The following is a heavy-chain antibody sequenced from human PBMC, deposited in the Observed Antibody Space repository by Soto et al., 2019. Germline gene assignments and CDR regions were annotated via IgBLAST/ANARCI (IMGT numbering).Heavy chain of an antibody. D-gene: IGHD3-16*01. J-gene: IGHJ6*02. CDR1: GYTFTSYG. CDR3: ARMGDVPYYYYGMDV. CDR2: INGYNGNT. Sequence: QVQLVQSGAEVKKPGASVKVSCKASGYTFTSYGITWVRPAPGQGLEWLGWINGYNGNTNYAQKLQGRVTMTTDTSTSTAYMELRSLRSDDTAVYYCARMGDVPYYYYGMDVWGQGTTVTVSS. V-gene: IGHV1-18*01.